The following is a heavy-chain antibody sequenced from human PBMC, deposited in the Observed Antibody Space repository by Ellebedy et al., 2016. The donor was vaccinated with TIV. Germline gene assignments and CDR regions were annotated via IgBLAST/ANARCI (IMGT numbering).Heavy chain of an antibody. Sequence: GESLKISCAASGFTFSSYAMHWVRQAPGKGLEWVAVISYDGSNKYYADSVKGRFTISRDNSKNTLYLQMNSLRAEDTAVYYCFNGDYWGQGTLVTVSS. J-gene: IGHJ4*02. CDR3: FNGDY. CDR2: ISYDGSNK. V-gene: IGHV3-30-3*01. D-gene: IGHD3-16*02. CDR1: GFTFSSYA.